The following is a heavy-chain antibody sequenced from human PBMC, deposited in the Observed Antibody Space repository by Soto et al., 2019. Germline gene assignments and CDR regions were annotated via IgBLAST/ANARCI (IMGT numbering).Heavy chain of an antibody. Sequence: PCRSMRISCAACRLSFSNDAFHYVRQAPGKGLEWVAVISHDGSSRYYGVSVKGRFTISRDNPKRALYLQMNSLRPEDTAVYYCAAVHYPGGEIFFRAFDIWGQGTRGTVSS. CDR2: ISHDGSSR. CDR3: AAVHYPGGEIFFRAFDI. CDR1: RLSFSNDA. D-gene: IGHD2-21*01. V-gene: IGHV3-30*03. J-gene: IGHJ3*02.